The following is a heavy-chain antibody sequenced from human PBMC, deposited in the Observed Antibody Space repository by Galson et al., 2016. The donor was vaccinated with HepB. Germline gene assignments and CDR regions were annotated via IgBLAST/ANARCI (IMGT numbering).Heavy chain of an antibody. Sequence: TLSLTCSVSGGSISSGTHYWSWIRQSAGKGLEWIGRIHTSGSTNHNPPLTSRVSISLDTSKNQFSLRLSSVTAADTAVYYCAREIMVQVVNQFDYWGQGTLVTVSS. CDR2: IHTSGST. V-gene: IGHV4-61*02. D-gene: IGHD3-10*01. CDR3: AREIMVQVVNQFDY. CDR1: GGSISSGTHY. J-gene: IGHJ4*02.